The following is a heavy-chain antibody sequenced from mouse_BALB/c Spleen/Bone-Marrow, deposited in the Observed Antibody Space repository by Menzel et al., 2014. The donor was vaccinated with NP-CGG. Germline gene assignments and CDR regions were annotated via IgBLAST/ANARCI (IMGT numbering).Heavy chain of an antibody. J-gene: IGHJ4*01. CDR3: ARSEDIYYYGSSYALDY. V-gene: IGHV1S34*01. Sequence: LVKTGASVKISCKASDYSFTDYYMHWVKQTHGKSLEWIGYISCYNGATSYNQKFKGKATFTVDTSSSTACMQYSSLTSEDSSVYYCARSEDIYYYGSSYALDYWGQGTSVTVSS. CDR2: ISCYNGAT. D-gene: IGHD1-1*01. CDR1: DYSFTDYY.